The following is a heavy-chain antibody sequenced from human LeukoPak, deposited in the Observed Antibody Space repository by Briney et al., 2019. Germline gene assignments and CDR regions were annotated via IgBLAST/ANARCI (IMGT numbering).Heavy chain of an antibody. D-gene: IGHD3-22*01. Sequence: PGGSLRLSCAASGFTFSSYEMNWVRQAPGKGLEWVSYISSSGSTIYYADSVKGRFTISRDNAKNSLYLQMNSLRAEDTAVYYCASYDSSGYYYSYFDHWGQGTLVTVSS. CDR1: GFTFSSYE. CDR2: ISSSGSTI. CDR3: ASYDSSGYYYSYFDH. V-gene: IGHV3-48*03. J-gene: IGHJ4*02.